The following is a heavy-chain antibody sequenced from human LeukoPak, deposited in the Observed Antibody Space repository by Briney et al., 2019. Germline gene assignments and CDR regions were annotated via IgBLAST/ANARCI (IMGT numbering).Heavy chain of an antibody. Sequence: SVKVSCKASGGTFSSYTISWVRQAPGQGLEWMGRIIPILGIANYAQEFQGRVTITADKSTSTAYMELSSLRSEDTAVYYRARVYSSGWGDWGQGTLVTVSS. CDR1: GGTFSSYT. CDR3: ARVYSSGWGD. CDR2: IIPILGIA. J-gene: IGHJ4*02. V-gene: IGHV1-69*02. D-gene: IGHD6-19*01.